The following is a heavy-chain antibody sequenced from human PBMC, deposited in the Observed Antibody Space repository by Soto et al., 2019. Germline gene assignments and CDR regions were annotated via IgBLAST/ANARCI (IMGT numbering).Heavy chain of an antibody. CDR2: ISGDGVHT. CDR1: GFTFSRYW. D-gene: IGHD3-16*01. CDR3: ARLGGVGEGDF. V-gene: IGHV3-74*01. Sequence: EVQLAESGGGLIQPGGSLRLSCATSGFTFSRYWIHWVRQAPGEGLVWVSRISGDGVHTDYAESVKGRFTVSRDIAKSTGYLQMNNLRAEDTAIYYCARLGGVGEGDFWGQGILVTVSS. J-gene: IGHJ4*02.